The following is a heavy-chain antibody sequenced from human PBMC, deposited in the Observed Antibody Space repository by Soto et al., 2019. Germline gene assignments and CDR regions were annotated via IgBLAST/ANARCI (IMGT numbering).Heavy chain of an antibody. CDR2: INHSGCT. Sequence: QVQLQQWGAGLLKPSETLSLTCAVCGGSCSGYYWSWIRQPPGKGLECIGEINHSGCTNYNPPLKSRVTRAVDTPENQFCRELSSVSAADTAVYYCARSSDDVFEGAYYMDVWGKGTTVTVSS. J-gene: IGHJ6*03. CDR3: ARSSDDVFEGAYYMDV. CDR1: GGSCSGYY. V-gene: IGHV4-34*01. D-gene: IGHD1-1*01.